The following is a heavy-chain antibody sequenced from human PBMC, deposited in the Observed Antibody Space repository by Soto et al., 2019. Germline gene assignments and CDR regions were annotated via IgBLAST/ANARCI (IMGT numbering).Heavy chain of an antibody. V-gene: IGHV1-46*01. CDR1: GNTVTSYY. CDR2: IDTSGGRI. J-gene: IGHJ6*02. D-gene: IGHD3-16*01. Sequence: QMQLVQSGAEVKKPGASVKVSCEASGNTVTSYYLHWVRQAPGQGPEWMGVIDTSGGRIEYAQKFRGRITMTRDTSTFTVYMELSSLRSEDTAVYYCVRAAVGLVARGYGMDVWGQGTTVTVSS. CDR3: VRAAVGLVARGYGMDV.